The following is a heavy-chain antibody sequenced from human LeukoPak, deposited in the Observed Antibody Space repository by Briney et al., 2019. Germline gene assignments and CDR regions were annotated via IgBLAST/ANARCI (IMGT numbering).Heavy chain of an antibody. CDR3: ARAIFVGYSGFDY. CDR1: GYTFTRYD. J-gene: IGHJ4*02. Sequence: ASVKVSCKASGYTFTRYDMHWLRHAPGQGLEWMGWINPNSGGTNYAQKFQGRVTLTRDTSISTAYMELSRLRSDDTAAYYCARAIFVGYSGFDYWGQGTLVTVSS. D-gene: IGHD1-26*01. CDR2: INPNSGGT. V-gene: IGHV1-2*02.